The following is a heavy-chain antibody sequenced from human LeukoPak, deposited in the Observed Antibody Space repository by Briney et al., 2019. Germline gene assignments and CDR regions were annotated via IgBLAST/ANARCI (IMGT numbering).Heavy chain of an antibody. D-gene: IGHD3-10*01. CDR1: GFTFDDYA. V-gene: IGHV3-9*01. Sequence: GGSLRLSCAASGFTFDDYAMHWVRQAPGKGLEWVSGISWNSGSIGYADSVKGRFTISRDNAKNSLYLQMNSLRAEDTAVYYCARDNGMVRGPLSSWFDPWGQGTLVTVSS. CDR3: ARDNGMVRGPLSSWFDP. J-gene: IGHJ5*02. CDR2: ISWNSGSI.